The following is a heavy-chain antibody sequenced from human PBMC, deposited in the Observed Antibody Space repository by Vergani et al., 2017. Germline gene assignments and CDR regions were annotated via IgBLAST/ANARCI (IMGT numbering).Heavy chain of an antibody. CDR1: GGSISSGGYS. CDR3: ARAPYSNYLLYFDY. Sequence: QVQLQQWGAGLLKPSETLSLTCAVSGGSISSGGYSWSWIRQPPGKGLEWIGYIYHSGSTYYNPSLKSRVTISVDRSKNQFSLKLSSVTAADTAVYYCARAPYSNYLLYFDYWGQGTLVTVSS. D-gene: IGHD4-11*01. V-gene: IGHV4-30-2*01. J-gene: IGHJ4*02. CDR2: IYHSGST.